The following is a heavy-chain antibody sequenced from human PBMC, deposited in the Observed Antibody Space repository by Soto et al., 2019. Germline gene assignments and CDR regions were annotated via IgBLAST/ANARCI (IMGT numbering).Heavy chain of an antibody. Sequence: QVQLVESGGGVVQPGRSLRLSCAASGFTFSSYAMHWVRQAPGKGLEWVAVISYDGSNKYYADSVKGRFTISRDNSKNTLYLQMNSLRAEDTAVHYCARDQDYSRYYFDYWGQGTLVTVSS. D-gene: IGHD2-21*01. V-gene: IGHV3-30-3*01. CDR2: ISYDGSNK. CDR3: ARDQDYSRYYFDY. J-gene: IGHJ4*02. CDR1: GFTFSSYA.